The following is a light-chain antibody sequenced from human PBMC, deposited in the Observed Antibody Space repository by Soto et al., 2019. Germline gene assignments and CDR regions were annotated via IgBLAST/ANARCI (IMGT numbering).Light chain of an antibody. V-gene: IGLV1-40*01. CDR1: SSNIGAGYD. CDR2: ANT. CDR3: QSYDSSLSVLYV. Sequence: VMTQSPDSLAVSLGERATISCTGNSSNIGAGYDVHWYQQLPGTAPKLLIYANTNRPSGVPDRFSGSKYGTSASLAITGLQAEDEDDYYCQSYDSSLSVLYVFGNGTKVTVV. J-gene: IGLJ1*01.